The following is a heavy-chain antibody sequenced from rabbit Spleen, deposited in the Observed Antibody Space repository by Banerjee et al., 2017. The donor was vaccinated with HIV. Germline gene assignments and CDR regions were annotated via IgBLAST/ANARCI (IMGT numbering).Heavy chain of an antibody. Sequence: QEQLVESGGGLVQPGGSLKLSCTVSGFDITKYGVTWVRQAPGKGLEWIGTIFGGSTGTIDYASWAKGRFTISKTSSTTVTLQMTSLTAADTATYFCARDMKLGAGGKGDGYDLWGQGTLVTVS. J-gene: IGHJ4*01. D-gene: IGHD6-1*01. CDR2: IFGGSTGTI. CDR3: ARDMKLGAGGKGDGYDL. V-gene: IGHV1S45*01. CDR1: GFDITKYG.